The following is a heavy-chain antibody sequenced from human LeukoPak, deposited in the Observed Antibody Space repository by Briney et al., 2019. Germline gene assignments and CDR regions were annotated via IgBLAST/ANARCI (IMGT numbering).Heavy chain of an antibody. CDR3: ARILEGYHYYMDV. CDR2: IGTGGSIT. J-gene: IGHJ6*03. CDR1: GVTFSDYY. Sequence: GGSLSLSCPASGVTFSDYYMSWLRQAPGKGLQWVSYIGTGGSITYYADSVKGRFTISRDNAKNSLYLQMNSLRVEDTAVYYCARILEGYHYYMDVWGKGTTVTVSS. V-gene: IGHV3-11*04.